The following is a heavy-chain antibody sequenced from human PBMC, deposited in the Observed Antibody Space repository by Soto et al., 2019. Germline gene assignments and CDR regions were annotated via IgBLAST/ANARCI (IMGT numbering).Heavy chain of an antibody. J-gene: IGHJ6*02. CDR3: VRENYYYGMDV. V-gene: IGHV3-20*04. CDR2: INWNGSEI. Sequence: SLRLSCAASGFTFDDYGMSWVRQAPGKGLEWVSGINWNGSEINYVDSVRGRFTISRDNANSALYLQMNSLRAEDTAVYYCVRENYYYGMDVWGQGTTVTVSS. CDR1: GFTFDDYG.